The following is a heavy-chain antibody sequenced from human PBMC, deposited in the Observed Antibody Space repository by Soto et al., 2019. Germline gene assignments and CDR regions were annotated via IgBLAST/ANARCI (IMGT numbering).Heavy chain of an antibody. D-gene: IGHD3-10*01. J-gene: IGHJ6*02. CDR3: AAELGFGKLSVV. V-gene: IGHV1-69*01. Sequence: QAQLVQSGVEVRRPGSSVKVSCKASGDTFKNCVISWVRQAPGQGLEWMGGIIPLFGTTDFAQRFQGRLTSTTDESTTTAYMELSRLRSEDTATYYCAAELGFGKLSVVWGQGTTVIVSS. CDR2: IIPLFGTT. CDR1: GDTFKNCV.